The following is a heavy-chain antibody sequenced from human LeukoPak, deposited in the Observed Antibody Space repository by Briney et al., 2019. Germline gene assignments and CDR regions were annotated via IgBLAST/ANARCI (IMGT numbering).Heavy chain of an antibody. CDR2: VSAYNGNT. V-gene: IGHV1-18*01. CDR3: ARPSGFLENNFYYGMDV. Sequence: ASVKVSCKASGYPFNPYGITWVRQAPGQGLEWMGWVSAYNGNTKSAQKFQGRVTTTTDTSTTTAYMELRSLRSDDTAIYYCARPSGFLENNFYYGMDVWGQGTTVTVSS. J-gene: IGHJ6*02. CDR1: GYPFNPYG. D-gene: IGHD3-3*01.